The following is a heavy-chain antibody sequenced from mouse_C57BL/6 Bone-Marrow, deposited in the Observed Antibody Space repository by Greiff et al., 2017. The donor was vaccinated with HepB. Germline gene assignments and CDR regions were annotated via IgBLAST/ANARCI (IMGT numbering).Heavy chain of an antibody. V-gene: IGHV1-18*01. CDR1: GFTFTDYN. J-gene: IGHJ1*03. CDR2: INPNNGGT. Sequence: EVQGVESGPELVKPGASVKIPCTASGFTFTDYNMDWVQQSHGKSLEWIGDINPNNGGTIYNQKFKGKATLTVDKSSSTAYMELRSLTSEDTAVYYSARRGLLRYPYWYFDVWGTGTTVTVSS. D-gene: IGHD1-1*01. CDR3: ARRGLLRYPYWYFDV.